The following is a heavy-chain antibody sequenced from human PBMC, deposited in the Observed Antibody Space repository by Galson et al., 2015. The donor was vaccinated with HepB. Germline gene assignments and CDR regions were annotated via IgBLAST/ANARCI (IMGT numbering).Heavy chain of an antibody. CDR3: TRAVGTSYDFWSGYSTGSRFDP. CDR1: GFTFSNYA. CDR2: ISYHGTKK. V-gene: IGHV3-30-3*01. Sequence: SLRLSCAASGFTFSNYAMHWVRQVPGKGLEWVAIISYHGTKKYYADSVKGRFTISRDNSKNMLYLQMNALTVEDTALYYCTRAVGTSYDFWSGYSTGSRFDPWGQGTLVTVSS. D-gene: IGHD3-3*01. J-gene: IGHJ5*02.